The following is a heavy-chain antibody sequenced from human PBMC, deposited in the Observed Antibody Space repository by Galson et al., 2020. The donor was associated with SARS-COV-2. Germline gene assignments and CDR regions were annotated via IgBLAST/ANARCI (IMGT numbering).Heavy chain of an antibody. J-gene: IGHJ4*02. Sequence: GGSLRLSCAASGFTFSDYYMSWIRKPPAKGLGWVPYINSSGSTIYYADPVKGSFTISRDNAKNSLYLQMNSVRAEATAVYYCARVQDRSDVYYVYYWGQGTLVVVSS. CDR1: GFTFSDYY. V-gene: IGHV3-11*01. D-gene: IGHD3-22*01. CDR3: ARVQDRSDVYYVYY. CDR2: INSSGSTI.